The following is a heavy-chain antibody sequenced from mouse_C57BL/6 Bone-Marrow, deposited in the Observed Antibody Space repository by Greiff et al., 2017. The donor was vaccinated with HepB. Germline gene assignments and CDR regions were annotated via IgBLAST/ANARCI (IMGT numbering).Heavy chain of an antibody. CDR3: ARSMTTVVRWYFDV. V-gene: IGHV1-81*01. CDR2: IYPRSGNT. J-gene: IGHJ1*03. CDR1: GYTFTSYG. Sequence: VQLQQSGAELARPGASVKLSCKASGYTFTSYGISWVKQSTGQGLEWIGEIYPRSGNTYYNEKFKGKATLTADKSSSTAYMELRSLTSEDSAVYFCARSMTTVVRWYFDVWGTGTTVTVSS. D-gene: IGHD1-1*01.